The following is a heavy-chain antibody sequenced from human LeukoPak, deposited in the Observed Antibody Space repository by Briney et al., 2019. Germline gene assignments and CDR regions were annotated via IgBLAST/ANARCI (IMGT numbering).Heavy chain of an antibody. D-gene: IGHD5-12*01. J-gene: IGHJ1*01. CDR3: ARGGYSGYDLSPQYFQH. CDR1: GYTFTGYY. CDR2: INPNSGGT. Sequence: ASVRVSCKASGYTFTGYYMHGVRQAPGQGLEGMGWINPNSGGTNYAQKFQGRVTMTRDTSISTAYMELSRLRSDDTAVYYCARGGYSGYDLSPQYFQHWGQGTLVTVSS. V-gene: IGHV1-2*02.